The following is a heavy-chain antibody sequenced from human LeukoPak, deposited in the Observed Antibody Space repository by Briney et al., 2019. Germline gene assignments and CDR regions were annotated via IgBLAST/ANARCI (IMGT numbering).Heavy chain of an antibody. CDR1: GYTFTGYY. Sequence: GASVKVSCKASGYTFTGYYMHWVRQAPGQGPEWMGRINPNSGGTNYAQKFQGRVTMTRDTSISTAYMEVTRLRSDDTAVYYCAREGSSSGWFDPWGQGTLVTVSS. V-gene: IGHV1-2*06. D-gene: IGHD6-6*01. CDR3: AREGSSSGWFDP. J-gene: IGHJ5*02. CDR2: INPNSGGT.